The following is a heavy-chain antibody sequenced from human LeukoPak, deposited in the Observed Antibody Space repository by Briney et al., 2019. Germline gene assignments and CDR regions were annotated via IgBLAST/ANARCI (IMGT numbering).Heavy chain of an antibody. Sequence: SETLSLTCTVSSGSISSYDWSWIRQPAGKGLEWIGRIFTTGSTNYNPSLKSRVTMSVATSKNQLSLRLSSVTAADTAVYYCARARYGSGSYHFMDVWGKGTTVTISS. CDR2: IFTTGST. V-gene: IGHV4-4*07. CDR3: ARARYGSGSYHFMDV. CDR1: SGSISSYD. D-gene: IGHD3-10*01. J-gene: IGHJ6*03.